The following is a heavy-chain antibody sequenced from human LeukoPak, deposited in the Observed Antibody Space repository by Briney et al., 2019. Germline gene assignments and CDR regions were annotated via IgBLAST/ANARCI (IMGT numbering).Heavy chain of an antibody. Sequence: ASVKVSFKASGYTFSSYYMHWVRQAPGQGLEWTGIINPSGGSTTYAQKFQGRVTVTSDTSTSTGYMELSSLRSEDTAVYYCARQSVRPGASPLFDYWGQGTLVTVSS. D-gene: IGHD1-14*01. CDR3: ARQSVRPGASPLFDY. J-gene: IGHJ4*02. V-gene: IGHV1-46*01. CDR2: INPSGGST. CDR1: GYTFSSYY.